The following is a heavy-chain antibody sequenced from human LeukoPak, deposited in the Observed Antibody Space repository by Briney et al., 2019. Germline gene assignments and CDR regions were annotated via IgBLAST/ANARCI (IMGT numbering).Heavy chain of an antibody. V-gene: IGHV3-23*01. D-gene: IGHD5-18*01. Sequence: GGSLRLSCAASGFTFSTYGMGWVRQAPGKGLEWVSAISGSGSATYYTGSVKGRFTISRDNSKNTLCLQMNSLRAEDTAVYYCARVRSSDTAILYYYYYMDVWGKGTTVTISS. CDR3: ARVRSSDTAILYYYYYMDV. CDR1: GFTFSTYG. CDR2: ISGSGSAT. J-gene: IGHJ6*03.